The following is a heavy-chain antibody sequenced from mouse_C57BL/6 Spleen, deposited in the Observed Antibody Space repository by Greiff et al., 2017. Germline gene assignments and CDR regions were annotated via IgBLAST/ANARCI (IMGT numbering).Heavy chain of an antibody. CDR2: INPGSGNT. CDR1: GYSFTNYY. J-gene: IGHJ2*01. CDR3: ARDAYGSSYNSFDY. Sequence: QVQLKQSGPELVKPGASVKISCKASGYSFTNYYIHWVQQRPGKGLEWIGWINPGSGNTKYNEQFKGKATLTADQSSSTAYMQFSSLTSEDSAVYYCARDAYGSSYNSFDYWGQGTTLTVSS. D-gene: IGHD1-1*01. V-gene: IGHV1-66*01.